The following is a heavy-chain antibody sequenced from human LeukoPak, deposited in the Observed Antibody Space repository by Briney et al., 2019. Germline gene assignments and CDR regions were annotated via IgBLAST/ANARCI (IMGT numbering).Heavy chain of an antibody. CDR1: GFTFSSYR. V-gene: IGHV3-21*01. D-gene: IGHD3-16*02. CDR2: ISSSSGYI. Sequence: GGSVRRSCAASGFTFSSYRMNWVRQPPGKGLEWVSSISSSSGYIYYADSVKGRFTNARDNAKNSLYLQMNSLRAEDTAVYYCARDEYYDYVWGSYRLSWYFDLWGRGTLVTVSS. CDR3: ARDEYYDYVWGSYRLSWYFDL. J-gene: IGHJ2*01.